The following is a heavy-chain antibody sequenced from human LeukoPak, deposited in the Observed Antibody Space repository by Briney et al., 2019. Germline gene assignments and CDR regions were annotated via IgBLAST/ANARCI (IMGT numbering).Heavy chain of an antibody. CDR3: AKGCSWYLEGFDY. Sequence: PGGSLRLSCAASGFTFSSYAMSWVRQAPGKGLEWVSAISGSGGSTYYADSVKGRFTISRDNSENTLYLQMNSLRAEDTAVYYCAKGCSWYLEGFDYWGQGTLVTVSS. J-gene: IGHJ4*02. CDR1: GFTFSSYA. D-gene: IGHD6-13*01. CDR2: ISGSGGST. V-gene: IGHV3-23*01.